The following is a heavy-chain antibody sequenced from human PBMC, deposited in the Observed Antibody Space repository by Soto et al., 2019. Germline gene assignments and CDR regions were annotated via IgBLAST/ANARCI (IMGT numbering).Heavy chain of an antibody. CDR2: ISAYNGNT. Sequence: ASVKVSCKASGYTFSRYAISWVRQAPGQGLEWMGWISAYNGNTNYAQKLQGRVTMTTDTSTSTAYMELRSLRSDDTAVYYCARLYYYDTSGYYYVEDYWGQGTLVTVSS. CDR1: GYTFSRYA. J-gene: IGHJ4*02. V-gene: IGHV1-18*01. D-gene: IGHD3-22*01. CDR3: ARLYYYDTSGYYYVEDY.